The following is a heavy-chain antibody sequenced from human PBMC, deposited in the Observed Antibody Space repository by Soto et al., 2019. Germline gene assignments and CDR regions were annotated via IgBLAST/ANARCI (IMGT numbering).Heavy chain of an antibody. CDR1: GFTFSSYD. Sequence: GGSLRLSCAASGFTFSSYDMHWVRQATGKGLEWVSAIGTAGDTYYPGSVKGRFTISREKAKNSLYLQMNSLRAGDTAVYYCARGLGYCSGGSCYHNWFDPWGQGTLVTVSS. J-gene: IGHJ5*02. D-gene: IGHD2-15*01. V-gene: IGHV3-13*01. CDR2: IGTAGDT. CDR3: ARGLGYCSGGSCYHNWFDP.